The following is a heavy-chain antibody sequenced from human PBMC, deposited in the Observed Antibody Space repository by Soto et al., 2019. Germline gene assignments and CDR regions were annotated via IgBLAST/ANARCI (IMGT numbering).Heavy chain of an antibody. CDR3: ASSAGFCSGGSCYDY. CDR1: KLTAGSSY. D-gene: IGHD2-15*01. V-gene: IGHV3-53*01. J-gene: IGHJ4*02. CDR2: IYSGGLT. Sequence: PGGSLRLSCAASKLTAGSSYMTWVRQAPGKGLEWVSVIYSGGLTYYADSVKGRFTISRDTSKNTLYLQMNTLRADDTAVYYCASSAGFCSGGSCYDYWGQGTLVTVSS.